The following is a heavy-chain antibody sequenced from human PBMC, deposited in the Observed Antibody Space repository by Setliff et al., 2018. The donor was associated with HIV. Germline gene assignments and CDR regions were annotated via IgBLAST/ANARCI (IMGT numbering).Heavy chain of an antibody. CDR1: GASISSYY. CDR2: MYFSGNA. D-gene: IGHD3-10*01. J-gene: IGHJ6*02. Sequence: SETLSLTCTVSGASISSYYWSWIRQAPGKGLEWIGTMYFSGNARNSPSLKSRVTISLDTSKNQLSLNLTSVTAADTAVYYCARVEAKIRGATYGMDVWGQGTTVTVSS. V-gene: IGHV4-59*01. CDR3: ARVEAKIRGATYGMDV.